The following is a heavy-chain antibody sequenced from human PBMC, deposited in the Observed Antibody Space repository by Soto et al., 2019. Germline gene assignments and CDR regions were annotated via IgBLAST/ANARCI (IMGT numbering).Heavy chain of an antibody. J-gene: IGHJ4*02. CDR3: ARDKRDLRFLEWSYYFDY. CDR1: GFTFSSCA. CDR2: ISYDGSNK. V-gene: IGHV3-30-3*01. D-gene: IGHD3-3*01. Sequence: GGSLRLSCASSGFTFSSCAMHWVRQAPGKGLEWVALISYDGSNKYYADSVKGRFTISRDNSKNTLYLQMNSLRAEDTAVYYCARDKRDLRFLEWSYYFDYWGQGTLVTVSS.